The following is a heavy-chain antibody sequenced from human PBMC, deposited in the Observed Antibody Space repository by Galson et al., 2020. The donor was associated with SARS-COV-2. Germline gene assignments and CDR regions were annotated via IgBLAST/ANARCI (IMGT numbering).Heavy chain of an antibody. CDR2: ISSSSSYI. J-gene: IGHJ4*02. CDR1: GFTSSSYS. V-gene: IGHV3-21*01. CDR3: ARDVYSSGWYGD. D-gene: IGHD6-19*01. Sequence: GGSLRLSCAASGFTSSSYSMNWVRQAPGKGLEWVSSISSSSSYIYYADSVKGRFTISRDNAKNSLYLQMNSLRAEDTAVYYCARDVYSSGWYGDWGQGTLVTVSS.